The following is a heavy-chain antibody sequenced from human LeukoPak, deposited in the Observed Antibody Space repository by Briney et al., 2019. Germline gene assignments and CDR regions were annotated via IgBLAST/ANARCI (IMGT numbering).Heavy chain of an antibody. V-gene: IGHV3-9*01. CDR3: AKERGSGKHAFDI. J-gene: IGHJ3*02. D-gene: IGHD3-10*01. CDR1: GFTFDDYA. Sequence: PGGSLRLSCAASGFTFDDYAMHWVRQAPGKGLEWVSGISWNSGSIGYADSVKGRFTISRDNAKNSLYLQMNSLRAEDTALYYCAKERGSGKHAFDIWGQGTMVTVSS. CDR2: ISWNSGSI.